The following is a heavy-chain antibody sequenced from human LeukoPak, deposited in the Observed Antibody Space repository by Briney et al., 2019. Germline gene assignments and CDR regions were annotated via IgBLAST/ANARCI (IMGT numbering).Heavy chain of an antibody. CDR1: GGSISSYY. J-gene: IGHJ6*02. CDR3: ARGSVAQAYYYGMDV. V-gene: IGHV4-59*01. D-gene: IGHD2-15*01. Sequence: SETLSLTCTVSGGSISSYYWSWIRQPPGKGLEWIGYIYYSGSTNYNPSLKSRVTISVDTSKNQFSLKLSSVTTADTAVYYCARGSVAQAYYYGMDVWGQGTTVTVSS. CDR2: IYYSGST.